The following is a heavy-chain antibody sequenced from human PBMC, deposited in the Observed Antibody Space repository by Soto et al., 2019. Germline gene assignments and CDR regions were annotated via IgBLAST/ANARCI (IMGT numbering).Heavy chain of an antibody. CDR2: IYYSGTT. CDR1: GYSISSSNW. Sequence: QVQLQESGPGLVKPSDTLSLTCAVSGYSISSSNWWGWIRQPPGKGLEWSGYIYYSGTTYYNPSLKSRVTMSVDTSKNQFFLKLTSVTAVDTAVYYCARREIQGPIDYWGQGTLVTVSS. V-gene: IGHV4-28*01. D-gene: IGHD1-26*01. J-gene: IGHJ4*02. CDR3: ARREIQGPIDY.